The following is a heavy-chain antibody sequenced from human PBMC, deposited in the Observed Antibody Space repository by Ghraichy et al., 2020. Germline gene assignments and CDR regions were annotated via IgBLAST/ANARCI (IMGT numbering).Heavy chain of an antibody. Sequence: SETLSLTCTVSGDSISTSNSYWGWIRQPPGKGLEWIGSIYKTGNTFYNPSLKSRVTISVDTSRNQFSLKLSSVTAADTAVYYCARDHNLLGGSYFDYWGQGTLVTVSA. D-gene: IGHD1-26*01. V-gene: IGHV4-39*02. CDR1: GDSISTSNSY. J-gene: IGHJ4*02. CDR2: IYKTGNT. CDR3: ARDHNLLGGSYFDY.